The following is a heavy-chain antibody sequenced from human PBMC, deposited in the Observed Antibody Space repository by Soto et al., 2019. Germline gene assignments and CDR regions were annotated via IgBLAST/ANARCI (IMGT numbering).Heavy chain of an antibody. CDR2: INHSGST. CDR1: GGSFSGYY. CDR3: ARVVDTARVGDYYYGMDV. J-gene: IGHJ6*02. V-gene: IGHV4-34*01. D-gene: IGHD5-18*01. Sequence: SETLSLTCAVYGGSFSGYYWSWIRQPPGKGLEWIGEINHSGSTNYNPSLKSRVTISVDTSKNQFSLKLSSVTAADTAVYYCARVVDTARVGDYYYGMDVWGQGTTVTVSS.